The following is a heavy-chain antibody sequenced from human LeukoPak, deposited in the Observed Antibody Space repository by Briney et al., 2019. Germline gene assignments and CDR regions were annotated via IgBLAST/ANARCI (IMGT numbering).Heavy chain of an antibody. CDR1: GGPFRSASYY. D-gene: IGHD3-9*01. CDR2: IYYTGNT. J-gene: IGHJ4*02. CDR3: ARVDFLTGYLADY. Sequence: SETLSLTCTVSGGPFRSASYYWPWIRQPPGRGLEWIGYIYYTGNTNSNPSLKSRVTISIDPPKNQFSLKLSSVAAADTAVYHCARVDFLTGYLADYWGQGTLVTVSS. V-gene: IGHV4-61*01.